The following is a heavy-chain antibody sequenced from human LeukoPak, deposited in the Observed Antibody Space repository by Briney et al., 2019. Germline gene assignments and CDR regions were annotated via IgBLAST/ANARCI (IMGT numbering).Heavy chain of an antibody. V-gene: IGHV3-21*01. CDR2: ISSSSSYI. CDR1: GFTFSSYS. CDR3: ARDRSGPLWEWLRPIDY. Sequence: GSLRLSCAASGFTFSSYSMNWVRQAPGKGLEWVSSISSSSSYIYYADSVKGRFTISRDNAKNSLYLQMNSLRAEDTAVYYCARDRSGPLWEWLRPIDYWGQGTLVTVSS. J-gene: IGHJ4*02. D-gene: IGHD5-12*01.